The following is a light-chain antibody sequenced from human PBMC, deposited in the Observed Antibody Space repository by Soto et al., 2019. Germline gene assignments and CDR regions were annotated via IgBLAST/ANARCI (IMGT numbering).Light chain of an antibody. V-gene: IGLV1-40*01. CDR3: QAYDYSLTASV. CDR2: GST. J-gene: IGLJ3*02. Sequence: QSVLSQPPSVSGAPGQRVTISCTGSSSNIGAGYDAHWFQQVPGTAPKLLIYGSTNRPSGVPDRFSGSKSGTSASLAITGLQAEDEADYYCQAYDYSLTASVFGGGTKLTVL. CDR1: SSNIGAGYD.